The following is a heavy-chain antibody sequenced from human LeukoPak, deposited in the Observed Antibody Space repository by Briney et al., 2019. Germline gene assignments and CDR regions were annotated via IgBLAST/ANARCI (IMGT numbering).Heavy chain of an antibody. J-gene: IGHJ4*02. Sequence: GESLKISCKGSGYTFTGYWLGWVRQMPGKGLEWMGIIYPGDSDTRYSPSFQGQVTISADKSISTAFLQWSSLKASDTAMYYCARSRDYGTDYYFDYWGQGTLVTVSS. D-gene: IGHD4-17*01. CDR3: ARSRDYGTDYYFDY. CDR2: IYPGDSDT. CDR1: GYTFTGYW. V-gene: IGHV5-51*01.